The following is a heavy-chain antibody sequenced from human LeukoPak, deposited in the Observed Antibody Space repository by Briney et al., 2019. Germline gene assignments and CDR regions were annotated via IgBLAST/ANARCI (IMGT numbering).Heavy chain of an antibody. CDR2: IWYDGSNK. Sequence: GGSLRLSCAASGFTFSSYGMHWVRQAPGKGLEWVAVIWYDGSNKYYADSVKGRFTISRDNSKNTLYLQMNSLRAEDTAVYYCASGGVAYCGGDCTTFDHWGQGTLVSVSS. D-gene: IGHD2-21*02. V-gene: IGHV3-33*01. CDR1: GFTFSSYG. CDR3: ASGGVAYCGGDCTTFDH. J-gene: IGHJ4*02.